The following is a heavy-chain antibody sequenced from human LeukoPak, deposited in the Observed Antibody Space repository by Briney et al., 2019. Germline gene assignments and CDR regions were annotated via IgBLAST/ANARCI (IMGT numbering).Heavy chain of an antibody. J-gene: IGHJ4*02. Sequence: GGTLRLSCAASGFPFSNYWMNWVRQAPGNALEWVAYIRKDGGETYYVDSVKGRFTISRDNAKNSLYLQMNSLRAEDTAVYYCARHTSGQPFDYWGQGTLVTVSS. V-gene: IGHV3-7*03. CDR2: IRKDGGET. CDR1: GFPFSNYW. D-gene: IGHD6-19*01. CDR3: ARHTSGQPFDY.